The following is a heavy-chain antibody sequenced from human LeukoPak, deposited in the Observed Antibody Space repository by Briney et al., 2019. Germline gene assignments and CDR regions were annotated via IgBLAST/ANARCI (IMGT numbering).Heavy chain of an antibody. D-gene: IGHD3-10*01. Sequence: PGGSLRLSCAASGFIFSSYAMSWVRQAPGRGLEWVSAVTGSGDSTYYADSVKGRFTVSRDNSKNTLYLRMNSLRAEDTAVYYCAKVVYYGSGSLGGFDYWGQGTLVTVSS. CDR1: GFIFSSYA. V-gene: IGHV3-23*01. CDR2: VTGSGDST. J-gene: IGHJ4*02. CDR3: AKVVYYGSGSLGGFDY.